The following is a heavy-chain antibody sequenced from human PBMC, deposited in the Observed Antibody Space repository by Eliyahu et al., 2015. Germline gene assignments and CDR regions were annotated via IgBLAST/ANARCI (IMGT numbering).Heavy chain of an antibody. CDR1: GXTXXSXG. V-gene: IGHV3-30*18. D-gene: IGHD5-12*01. J-gene: IGHJ4*02. Sequence: QVQLVESGGGVVQPGRXXRLSCAASGXTXXSXGMHWVRQAPGKGLEWVAVISYDGSNKYYADSVKGRFTISRDNSKNTLYLQMNSLRAEDTAVYYCAKDKVGYSGYDRALDWGQGTLVTVSS. CDR3: AKDKVGYSGYDRALD. CDR2: ISYDGSNK.